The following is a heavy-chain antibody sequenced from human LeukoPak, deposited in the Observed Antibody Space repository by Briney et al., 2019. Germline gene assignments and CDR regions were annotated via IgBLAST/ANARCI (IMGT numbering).Heavy chain of an antibody. CDR3: ARNPIAGVGGNWFDP. J-gene: IGHJ5*02. CDR2: TYYRSKWYN. V-gene: IGHV6-1*01. Sequence: SQTLSLTCAISGDSVSSNSAAWNWIRRSPSRGLEWLGRTYYRSKWYNDYAVSVKSRISINPDTSKNQFSLQLNSVTPEDTAVYYCARNPIAGVGGNWFDPWGQGTLVTVSS. D-gene: IGHD6-13*01. CDR1: GDSVSSNSAA.